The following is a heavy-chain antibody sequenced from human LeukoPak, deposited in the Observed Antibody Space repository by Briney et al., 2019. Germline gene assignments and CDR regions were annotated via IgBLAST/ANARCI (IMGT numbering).Heavy chain of an antibody. CDR3: ARGVAAAGIWFDP. CDR1: GGSFSGYY. Sequence: PSEPLSLTCAVYGGSFSGYYWSWIRQPTGKGLEWIGQINHSGSTNYNPSLKSRVTISVDTSKKQFSLKLSSVTAADTAVYYCARGVAAAGIWFDPCGQGTLVTVSS. D-gene: IGHD6-13*01. V-gene: IGHV4-34*01. CDR2: INHSGST. J-gene: IGHJ5*02.